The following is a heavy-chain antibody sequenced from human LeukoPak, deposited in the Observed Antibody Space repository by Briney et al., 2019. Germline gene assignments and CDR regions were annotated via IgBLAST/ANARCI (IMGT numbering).Heavy chain of an antibody. D-gene: IGHD2-15*01. CDR1: APSISGYY. CDR2: IYSSGST. J-gene: IGHJ3*02. CDR3: ARDVIVGVVAANDI. Sequence: SQTLSLTCTVSAPSISGYYLSWIRQPPGKGLGWIGYIYSSGSTNYNPSLKSRVTISVDTSKTQFSLQLCSVTAADTAVCYCARDVIVGVVAANDIWGKGTMVTVSS. V-gene: IGHV4-59*01.